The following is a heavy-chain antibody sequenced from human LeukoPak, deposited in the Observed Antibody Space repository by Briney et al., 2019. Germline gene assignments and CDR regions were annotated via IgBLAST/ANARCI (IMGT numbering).Heavy chain of an antibody. CDR3: ARDLGYGYGSVWHKYFDY. D-gene: IGHD5-18*01. CDR2: IDPNSGGT. V-gene: IGHV1-2*06. J-gene: IGHJ4*01. CDR1: GYTFSGYY. Sequence: GASVKVSCKASGYTFSGYYLHWVRQAPGQGLEWMGHIDPNSGGTKYAQKFQGRVTMTRDTSTTSAYMELSSLIFDDTAVYYCARDLGYGYGSVWHKYFDYWGHGTLVTVS.